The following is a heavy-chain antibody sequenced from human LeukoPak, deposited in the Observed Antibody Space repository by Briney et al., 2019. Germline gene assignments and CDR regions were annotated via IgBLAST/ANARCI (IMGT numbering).Heavy chain of an antibody. J-gene: IGHJ4*02. CDR3: AKARTYHYDSSGYYYFDY. CDR2: ISGSGGST. V-gene: IGHV3-23*01. D-gene: IGHD3-22*01. CDR1: GFTFSSYA. Sequence: GGSLRLSCAASGFTFSSYAMSWVRQAPGKGLEWVSAISGSGGSTYYADSVKGRFTISRDNSKNTLYLQMNSLRAEDTAVYYCAKARTYHYDSSGYYYFDYWGQGTLVTVSP.